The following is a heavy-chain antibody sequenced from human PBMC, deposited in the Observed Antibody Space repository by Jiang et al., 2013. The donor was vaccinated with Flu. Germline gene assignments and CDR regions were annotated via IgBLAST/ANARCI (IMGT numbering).Heavy chain of an antibody. CDR3: ARGPTHGGSYFDW. D-gene: IGHD1-26*01. CDR2: INYSGRT. V-gene: IGHV4-59*01. J-gene: IGHJ4*02. CDR1: GGSISTYY. Sequence: GSGLVKPSETLSLTCTVSGGSISTYYWSWIRQPPGKGLEWFGYINYSGRTNYNPSLESRVTISVDTSKNQFSLKLNSVTAADTAVYYCARGPTHGGSYFDWWGQGTLVTVSS.